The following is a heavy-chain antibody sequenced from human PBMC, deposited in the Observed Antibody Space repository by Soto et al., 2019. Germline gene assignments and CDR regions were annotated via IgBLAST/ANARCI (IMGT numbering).Heavy chain of an antibody. Sequence: SETLSLTCNVSGGSISRTTYYWGWIRQHPGKGLEWIACIYYSGSTYYNPSLKSRVTISVDTSKNQFSLKLSSVTAADTAVYYRAVGSGGYDLEFDYWGQGTLVTVSS. V-gene: IGHV4-39*07. CDR3: AVGSGGYDLEFDY. D-gene: IGHD5-12*01. J-gene: IGHJ4*02. CDR2: IYYSGST. CDR1: GGSISRTTYY.